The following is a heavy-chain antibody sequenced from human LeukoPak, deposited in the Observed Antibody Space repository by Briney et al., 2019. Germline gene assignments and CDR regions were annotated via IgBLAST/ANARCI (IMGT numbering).Heavy chain of an antibody. J-gene: IGHJ5*01. D-gene: IGHD4-17*01. V-gene: IGHV3-23*01. CDR1: GFSFNIYA. CDR2: IDRSGGST. CDR3: ARGSHGEHDS. Sequence: GGSLRLSCAASGFSFNIYAMSWVRQAPGKGLEWVAAIDRSGGSTFYADSVRGRFTISKDNSKNTLYLQINSLRVDDTAIYYCARGSHGEHDSWGQGTLVTVSS.